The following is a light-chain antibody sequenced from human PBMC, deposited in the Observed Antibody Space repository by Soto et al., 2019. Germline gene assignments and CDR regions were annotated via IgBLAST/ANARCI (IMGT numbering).Light chain of an antibody. CDR3: SSWDDSLNGVV. V-gene: IGLV1-44*01. J-gene: IGLJ2*01. CDR2: SNI. CDR1: ESNIGSNT. Sequence: QSVLTQPPSASGTPGQRVTISCSGSESNIGSNTVNWYQHLPGTAPKLLIYSNIQRPSGVPDRFSGSKSGTSASLAISGLQSADEADYYCSSWDDSLNGVVFGGGTKLTVL.